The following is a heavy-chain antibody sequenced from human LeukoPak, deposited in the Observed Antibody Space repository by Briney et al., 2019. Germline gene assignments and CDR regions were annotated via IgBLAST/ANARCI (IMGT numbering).Heavy chain of an antibody. CDR1: GFTVSSNY. CDR3: ARGPVTTGFDP. CDR2: IYTGGST. Sequence: KSGGSLRLSCAASGFTVSSNYMSWVRQAPGKGLEWVSVIYTGGSTYYADSVKGRFTISRDNSKNTLYLQVGSLRADDTAVYYCARGPVTTGFDPWGQGTLVIVSS. V-gene: IGHV3-53*01. J-gene: IGHJ5*02. D-gene: IGHD4-17*01.